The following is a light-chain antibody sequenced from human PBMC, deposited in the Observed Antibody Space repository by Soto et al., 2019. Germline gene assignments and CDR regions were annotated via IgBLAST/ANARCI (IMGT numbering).Light chain of an antibody. V-gene: IGKV3-20*01. J-gene: IGKJ1*01. CDR1: QSVTSSY. CDR3: QQYGRSPWT. Sequence: EIVLTQSPGTLSLSPGESSTASCRASQSVTSSYLAWYQQKPGQAPRLLIYGASSRDTGIPDRFSGSGSGTDFTLAIGSLETEDFAVYYCQQYGRSPWTFGQGTKVDIK. CDR2: GAS.